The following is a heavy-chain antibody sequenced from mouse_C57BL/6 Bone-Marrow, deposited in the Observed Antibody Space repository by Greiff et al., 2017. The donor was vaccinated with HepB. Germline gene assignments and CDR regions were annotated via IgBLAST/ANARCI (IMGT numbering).Heavy chain of an antibody. J-gene: IGHJ2*01. V-gene: IGHV14-4*01. CDR3: ATFYNLFDF. D-gene: IGHD1-3*01. CDR2: IDPENGDT. Sequence: VQLQQSGAELVRPGASVKLSCTASGFNIKDDYMHWVKQRPEQGLEWIGWIDPENGDTEYASKFQGKATITTDTSSNTAYLQLSSLTSEDTAVYYCATFYNLFDFGGQGTTLTVSS. CDR1: GFNIKDDY.